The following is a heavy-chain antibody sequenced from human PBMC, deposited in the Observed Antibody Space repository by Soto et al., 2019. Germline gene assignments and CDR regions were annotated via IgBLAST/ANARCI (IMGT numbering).Heavy chain of an antibody. CDR3: ARGLVGEPGALDY. J-gene: IGHJ4*02. V-gene: IGHV1-69*06. Sequence: QVQLVQSGAEVKKPGSSVKVSCKASGGTLSSYIVTWVRQAPGQGLEWMVGVILNFDTANYAQKLQGRVTITADKSPDTVYMALSGLRFDDTAVYYCARGLVGEPGALDYWGQGTPVTVSS. CDR1: GGTLSSYI. CDR2: VILNFDTA. D-gene: IGHD3-16*01.